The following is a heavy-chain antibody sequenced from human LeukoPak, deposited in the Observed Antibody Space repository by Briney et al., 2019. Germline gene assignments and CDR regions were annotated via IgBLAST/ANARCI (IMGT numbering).Heavy chain of an antibody. D-gene: IGHD2-2*01. CDR2: IYYSGST. CDR3: ARSVKPFVVVPAEEWFDP. J-gene: IGHJ5*02. V-gene: IGHV4-59*05. CDR1: GGSISSYY. Sequence: SETLSLTCTVSGGSISSYYWNWIRQPPGKGLEWIGSIYYSGSTYYNPSLKSRVTISVDTSKNQFSLKLSSVTAADTAVYYCARSVKPFVVVPAEEWFDPWGQGTLVTVSS.